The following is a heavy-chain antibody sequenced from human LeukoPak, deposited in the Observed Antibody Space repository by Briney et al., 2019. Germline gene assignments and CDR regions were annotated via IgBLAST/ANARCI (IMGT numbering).Heavy chain of an antibody. CDR3: ASGRHDFLH. J-gene: IGHJ4*02. V-gene: IGHV3-7*01. Sequence: GGSLGLSCAASGFVFSTYWMTWVRQAPGKGREGVANINLDGTEEHYVDSSLKGRFTISRDNAKNSLYLQMTSLRVEDTAVYYCASGRHDFLHWGQGTLVTVSS. CDR1: GFVFSTYW. D-gene: IGHD3/OR15-3a*01. CDR2: INLDGTEE.